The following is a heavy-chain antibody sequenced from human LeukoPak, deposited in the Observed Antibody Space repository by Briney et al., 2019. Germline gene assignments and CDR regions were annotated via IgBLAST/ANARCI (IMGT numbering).Heavy chain of an antibody. D-gene: IGHD5-18*01. V-gene: IGHV4-61*02. CDR1: GGSISSSSYY. CDR3: ARDMNTGMDPSGPFDY. J-gene: IGHJ4*02. Sequence: SETLSLTCTVSGGSISSSSYYWGWIRQPAGKGLEWIGRIYTSGSTSSNPSLKSRVTMSVDTSKNQFSLKLSSVTAADTAVYYCARDMNTGMDPSGPFDYWGQGTLVTVSS. CDR2: IYTSGST.